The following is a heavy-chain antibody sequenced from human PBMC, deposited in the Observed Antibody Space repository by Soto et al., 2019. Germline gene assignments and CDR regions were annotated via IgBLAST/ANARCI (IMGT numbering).Heavy chain of an antibody. CDR1: GGSISSYY. V-gene: IGHV4-4*07. Sequence: QVQLQASGPGLVKPSETLSLTCTVSGGSISSYYWSWIRQPAGKGLAWIGSIYTSGSTNYNPSLKSRVTMSVDTSKNQFSLKLSSVTAADTAVYYCARDYTVAGTFDYWGQGTLVTVSS. CDR2: IYTSGST. CDR3: ARDYTVAGTFDY. D-gene: IGHD6-19*01. J-gene: IGHJ4*02.